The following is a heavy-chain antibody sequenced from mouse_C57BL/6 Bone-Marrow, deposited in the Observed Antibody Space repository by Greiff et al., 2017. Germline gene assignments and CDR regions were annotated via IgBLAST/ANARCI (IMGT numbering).Heavy chain of an antibody. CDR1: GFTFSSYA. Sequence: EVQGVESGGGLVKPGGSLKLSCAASGFTFSSYAMSWVRQTPEKRLEWVATISDGGSYTYYPDNVKGRFIISRDNAKNNLYLQMRHLKSEDTAMYYCARVLLYCYAMDYWDQGNSVPVTS. CDR2: ISDGGSYT. V-gene: IGHV5-4*01. J-gene: IGHJ4*01. CDR3: ARVLLYCYAMDY.